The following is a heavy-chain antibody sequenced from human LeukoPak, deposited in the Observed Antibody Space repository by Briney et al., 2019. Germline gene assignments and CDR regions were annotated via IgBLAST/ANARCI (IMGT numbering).Heavy chain of an antibody. V-gene: IGHV4-59*01. D-gene: IGHD1-1*01. CDR3: ARDRELGY. J-gene: IGHJ4*02. CDR2: SYQRGST. Sequence: GSLRLSCAASGFAFSDYWMSWIRQPPGKGLEWIGWSYQRGSTSYNPSLKSRVAISVDTSKNQFSLKLISVTAADTAVYYCARDRELGYWGQGTLVTVSS. CDR1: GFAFSDYW.